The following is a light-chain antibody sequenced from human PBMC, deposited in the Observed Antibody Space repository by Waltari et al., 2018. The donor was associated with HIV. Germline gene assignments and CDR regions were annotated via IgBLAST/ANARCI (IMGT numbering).Light chain of an antibody. V-gene: IGKV4-1*01. CDR3: QQYYTTPYT. J-gene: IGKJ2*01. Sequence: IVITQSPDSLPVSLGARAPTNCTSSPSLLYTSNNKNNLAWDQQKPGPSPKLLLYWASTRESGVPDRFRGSGSGTDFTLTITSLQPEDVAVYYCQQYYTTPYTFGQGTKLEI. CDR1: PSLLYTSNNKNN. CDR2: WAS.